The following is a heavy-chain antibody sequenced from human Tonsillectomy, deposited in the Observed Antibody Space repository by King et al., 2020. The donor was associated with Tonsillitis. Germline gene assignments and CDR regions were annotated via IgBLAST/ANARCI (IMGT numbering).Heavy chain of an antibody. CDR2: INHSGST. J-gene: IGHJ3*02. CDR1: GGSFSGYY. Sequence: VQLQQWGAGLLKPSETLSLTCAVYGGSFSGYYWSWIRQPPGKGLEWIGEINHSGSTKYNPSLKSRVTTSVDTSKNQFSLKLSSVTAADTAVYYCATSGIAAAGTRRVTFDIWGQGTMVTVSS. D-gene: IGHD6-13*01. V-gene: IGHV4-34*01. CDR3: ATSGIAAAGTRRVTFDI.